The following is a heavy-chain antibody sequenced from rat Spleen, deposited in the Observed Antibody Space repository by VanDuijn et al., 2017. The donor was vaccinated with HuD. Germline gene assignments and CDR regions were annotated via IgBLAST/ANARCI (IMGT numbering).Heavy chain of an antibody. CDR2: IRTSSSII. CDR1: GFTFSDYD. CDR3: ARPSYGFPFAY. V-gene: IGHV5-25*01. Sequence: EVQLVESGGGLAQPGSSLKLSCVASGFTFSDYDMAWVRQAPTRGLEWVASIRTSSSIIYYRDSVKGRFTVSRADAKSTLFLQMDSLRSEDTATYYCARPSYGFPFAYWGQGTLVTVSS. J-gene: IGHJ3*01. D-gene: IGHD1-3*01.